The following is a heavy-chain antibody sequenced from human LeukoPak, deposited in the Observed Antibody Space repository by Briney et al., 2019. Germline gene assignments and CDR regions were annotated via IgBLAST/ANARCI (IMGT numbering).Heavy chain of an antibody. CDR2: MNPNSGNT. V-gene: IGHV1-8*01. J-gene: IGHJ6*02. Sequence: GASVKVSCKASGYTFTSYDINRVRQATGQGLEWMGWMNPNSGNTGYAQKFQGRVTMTRNTSISTAYMELSSLRSEDTAVYYCARGEAVVAAGAISVVYYYGMDVWGQGTTVTVSS. CDR3: ARGEAVVAAGAISVVYYYGMDV. D-gene: IGHD2-15*01. CDR1: GYTFTSYD.